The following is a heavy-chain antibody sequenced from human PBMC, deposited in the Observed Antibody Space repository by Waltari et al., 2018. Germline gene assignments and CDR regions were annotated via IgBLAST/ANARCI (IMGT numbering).Heavy chain of an antibody. D-gene: IGHD5-18*01. V-gene: IGHV3-53*01. CDR2: IYSGGST. CDR3: AREVPYSYGVDAFDI. J-gene: IGHJ3*02. Sequence: EVQLVESGGGLIQPGGSLRLSCAASGFTVSSNYMSWVRPAPGKGLEWVSVIYSGGSTYYADSVKGRFTISRDNSKNTLYLQMNSLRAEDTAVYYCAREVPYSYGVDAFDIWGQGTMVTVSS. CDR1: GFTVSSNY.